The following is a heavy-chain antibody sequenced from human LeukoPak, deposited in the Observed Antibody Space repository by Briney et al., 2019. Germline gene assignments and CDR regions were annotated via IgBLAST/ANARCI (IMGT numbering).Heavy chain of an antibody. D-gene: IGHD3-3*01. CDR2: INPNSGDT. Sequence: GASVKVSCKSSGYTFTAYYMHWVRQAPGQGLEWMGWINPNSGDTNYAQKFQGRVTMTRDTSISTASMEVTNLRSDDSAVYYCARASITIFGVVAAFDYWGQGTLVTVSS. CDR3: ARASITIFGVVAAFDY. J-gene: IGHJ4*02. V-gene: IGHV1-2*02. CDR1: GYTFTAYY.